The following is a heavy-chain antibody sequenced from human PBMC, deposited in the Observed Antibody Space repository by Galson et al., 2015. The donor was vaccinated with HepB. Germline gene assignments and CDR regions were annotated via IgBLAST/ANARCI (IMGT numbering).Heavy chain of an antibody. J-gene: IGHJ5*02. CDR3: ARVGVITFGGVIDH. D-gene: IGHD3-16*01. CDR2: ISSSSSYT. Sequence: SLRLSCAASGFTFSDYYMSWIRQAPGKGLEWVSYISSSSSYTNYADSVKGRFTISRDNAKNSLYLQMNSLRAEDTAVYYCARVGVITFGGVIDHWGQGTLVTVSS. V-gene: IGHV3-11*05. CDR1: GFTFSDYY.